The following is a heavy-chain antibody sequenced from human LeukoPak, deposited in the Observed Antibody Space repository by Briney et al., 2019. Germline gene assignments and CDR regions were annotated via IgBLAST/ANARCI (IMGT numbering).Heavy chain of an antibody. CDR3: ARGRWGYRSSSEWFVP. V-gene: IGHV1-18*01. CDR2: ISAYNGNT. CDR1: GYTFTSYG. D-gene: IGHD6-6*01. Sequence: ASVKVSCKASGYTFTSYGIRWVRQAPGQGLEWMGWISAYNGNTNYAQKLQGRVTMTTDTSTSTAYMELRSLRSDDTAVYYCARGRWGYRSSSEWFVPWGEKTLGTVSS. J-gene: IGHJ5*02.